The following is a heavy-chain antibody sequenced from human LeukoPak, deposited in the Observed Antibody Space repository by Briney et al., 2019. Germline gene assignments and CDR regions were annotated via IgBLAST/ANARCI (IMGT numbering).Heavy chain of an antibody. V-gene: IGHV3-23*01. J-gene: IGHJ5*02. D-gene: IGHD6-19*01. CDR1: GFTFSNYA. CDR3: SKRGPNTGWHFFDH. Sequence: GGSLRLSCAVSGFTFSNYAMSWVRQTPARGLEWVSPINEVGDDTNYVDSVRGRFTVSRDNSKNTLYLQLNSLRAEDTALNYCSKRGPNTGWHFFDHWGPGTLVTVS. CDR2: INEVGDDT.